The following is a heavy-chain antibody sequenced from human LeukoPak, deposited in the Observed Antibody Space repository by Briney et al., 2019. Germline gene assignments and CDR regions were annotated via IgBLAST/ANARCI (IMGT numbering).Heavy chain of an antibody. J-gene: IGHJ4*02. Sequence: GRFTISRDDSESIAYLQMNSLKSEDTAVYYCTSSPLWFGELLDGWGQGTLVTVSS. V-gene: IGHV3-49*02. CDR3: TSSPLWFGELLDG. D-gene: IGHD3-10*01.